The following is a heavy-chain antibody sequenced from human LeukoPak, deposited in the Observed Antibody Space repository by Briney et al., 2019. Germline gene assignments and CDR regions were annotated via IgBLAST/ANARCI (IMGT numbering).Heavy chain of an antibody. CDR3: ARDHHGDYEYWFDP. CDR2: IYYSGST. CDR1: GGSISSSSYY. V-gene: IGHV4-39*07. D-gene: IGHD4-17*01. Sequence: SETLSLTCTVSGGSISSSSYYWGWIRQPPGKGLEWIGSIYYSGSTYYNPSLKGRVTISVDTSKNQFSLKLSSVTAADTAVYYCARDHHGDYEYWFDPWGQGTLVTVSS. J-gene: IGHJ5*02.